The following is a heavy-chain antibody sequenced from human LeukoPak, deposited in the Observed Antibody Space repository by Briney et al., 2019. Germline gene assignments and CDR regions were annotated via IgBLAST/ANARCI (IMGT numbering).Heavy chain of an antibody. CDR3: ARGSSSDSSGYYYWFDP. V-gene: IGHV1-18*01. D-gene: IGHD3-22*01. CDR1: GYTFTSNG. Sequence: ASVKVSCKASGYTFTSNGISWVRQAPGQGLEWMGWINAYNGNTNYAQKLQGRVTMTTDTSTSTAYMELRSLRSDDTAVYYCARGSSSDSSGYYYWFDPWGQGTLVTVSS. J-gene: IGHJ5*02. CDR2: INAYNGNT.